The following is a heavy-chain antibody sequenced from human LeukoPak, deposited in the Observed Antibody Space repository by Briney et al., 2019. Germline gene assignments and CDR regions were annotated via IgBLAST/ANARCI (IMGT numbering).Heavy chain of an antibody. CDR1: GGSISSSNW. CDR3: AREFVAYGDRRYFDL. CDR2: IYHSGST. D-gene: IGHD4-17*01. J-gene: IGHJ2*01. V-gene: IGHV4-4*02. Sequence: SETLSLTCAVSGGSISSSNWWSWVRQPPGKGLEWIGEIYHSGSTNYNPSLKSRVTISVDKSKNQFSLKLSSVTAADTAVYYCAREFVAYGDRRYFDLWGRGTLVTVSS.